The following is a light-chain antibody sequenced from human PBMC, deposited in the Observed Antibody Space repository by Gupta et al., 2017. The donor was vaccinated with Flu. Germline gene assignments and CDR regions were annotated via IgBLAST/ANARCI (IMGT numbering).Light chain of an antibody. V-gene: IGLV2-14*01. CDR1: SSDVGGYNY. CDR2: EVS. CDR3: SSYTSSSTL. Sequence: VSGSPGQSITISCTGTSSDVGGYNYVSWYQHHPGKAPKLMIYEVSNRPSGVSNRFSGSKSGNTASLTISGLQAEDEADYYCSSYTSSSTLFGTGTKVTVL. J-gene: IGLJ1*01.